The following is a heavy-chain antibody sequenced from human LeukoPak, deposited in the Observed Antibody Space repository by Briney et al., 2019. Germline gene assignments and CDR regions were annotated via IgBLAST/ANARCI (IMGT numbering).Heavy chain of an antibody. Sequence: PSETLSLTCTVSGGSISSGGYYWSWIRQHPGKGLEWIGYIYYSGSTCYNPSLKSRVTISVDTSKNQFSLKLSSVTAADTAVYYCARGPGASFWYYYMDVWGKGTTVTVSS. CDR3: ARGPGASFWYYYMDV. CDR2: IYYSGST. CDR1: GGSISSGGYY. D-gene: IGHD1-26*01. V-gene: IGHV4-31*03. J-gene: IGHJ6*03.